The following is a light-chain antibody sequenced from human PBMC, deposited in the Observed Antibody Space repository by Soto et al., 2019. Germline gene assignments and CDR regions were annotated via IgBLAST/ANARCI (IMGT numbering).Light chain of an antibody. CDR3: ASGDDSLSAVV. V-gene: IGLV1-47*01. CDR2: RNN. CDR1: SSNIGSNY. Sequence: QSVLTQPPSASETPGQRVTISCSGSSSNIGSNYVCWFQQLPGTAPKLLIYRNNHRPSGVPDRFSGSKSGTSASLAISGLRSEDEADYYCASGDDSLSAVVFGGGTKLTVL. J-gene: IGLJ2*01.